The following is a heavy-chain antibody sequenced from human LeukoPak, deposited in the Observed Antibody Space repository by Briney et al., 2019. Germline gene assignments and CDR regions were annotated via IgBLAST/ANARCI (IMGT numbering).Heavy chain of an antibody. Sequence: ASVKVSCKASGYTFTSYGISWVRQAPGQGLEWMGWISAYNGNTNYAQKLQGRVTMTTDTSTSTAYMELWSLRSDDTAVYYCARANCSGGSCYSGVDYWGQGTLVTVSS. CDR1: GYTFTSYG. CDR2: ISAYNGNT. J-gene: IGHJ4*02. CDR3: ARANCSGGSCYSGVDY. V-gene: IGHV1-18*01. D-gene: IGHD2-15*01.